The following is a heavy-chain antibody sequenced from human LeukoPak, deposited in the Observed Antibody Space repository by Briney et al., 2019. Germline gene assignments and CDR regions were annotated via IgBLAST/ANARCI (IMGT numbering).Heavy chain of an antibody. J-gene: IGHJ5*02. CDR1: GGTFSSYA. CDR3: ARGSEYCSSTSCYGVRDWFDP. D-gene: IGHD2-2*01. CDR2: IIPIFGTA. V-gene: IGHV1-69*05. Sequence: GASAKVSCKASGGTFSSYAISWVRQAPGQGLEWMGGIIPIFGTANYAQKFQGRVTITTDESTSTAYMELSSLRSEDTAVYYCARGSEYCSSTSCYGVRDWFDPWGQGTLVTVSS.